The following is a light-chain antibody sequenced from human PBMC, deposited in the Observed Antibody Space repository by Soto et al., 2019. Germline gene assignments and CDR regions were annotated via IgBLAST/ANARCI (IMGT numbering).Light chain of an antibody. V-gene: IGKV3-20*01. CDR3: QHYSSSPPEFT. Sequence: EIVLTQSPATLSLSPGERATLSCRASQSVSTNYLASYQQRPGQAPRLLIFGASYRATGIPDRFSGSGSGTDFTLTISRLEPEDFAVYYCQHYSSSPPEFTFGPGTKVDSK. J-gene: IGKJ3*01. CDR1: QSVSTNY. CDR2: GAS.